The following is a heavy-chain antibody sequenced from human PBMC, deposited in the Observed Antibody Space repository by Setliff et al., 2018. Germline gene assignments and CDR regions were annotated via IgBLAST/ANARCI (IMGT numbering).Heavy chain of an antibody. J-gene: IGHJ6*02. CDR3: VRDRTAHSYGLDV. D-gene: IGHD3-16*01. V-gene: IGHV4-59*01. CDR1: GGSISPYF. Sequence: SETLSLTCTVSGGSISPYFWSWIRQPPGKGLEWIGYIYHNGNTNFNPSLKTRVTMSVDTSKNQFALNLRSVTAADTAVYYCVRDRTAHSYGLDVWGQGTTVTVSS. CDR2: IYHNGNT.